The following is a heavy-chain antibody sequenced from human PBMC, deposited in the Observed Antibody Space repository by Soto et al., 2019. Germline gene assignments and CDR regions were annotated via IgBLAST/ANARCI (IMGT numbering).Heavy chain of an antibody. CDR1: GGSISSYY. J-gene: IGHJ5*02. CDR2: IYYSGST. Sequence: PSETLSLTSTVSGGSISSYYWSWIRQPPGKGLEWIGYIYYSGSTNYNPSLKSRVTISVDTSKNQFSLKLSSVTAADTAVYYCARVGYGDYYNWFDPWGQGTLVTVS. D-gene: IGHD4-17*01. V-gene: IGHV4-59*01. CDR3: ARVGYGDYYNWFDP.